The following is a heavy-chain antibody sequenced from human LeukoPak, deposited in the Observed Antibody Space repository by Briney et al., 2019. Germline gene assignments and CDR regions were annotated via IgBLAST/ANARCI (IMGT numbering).Heavy chain of an antibody. J-gene: IGHJ3*02. V-gene: IGHV4-30-4*01. CDR3: ARGGVYCSGGSCYPGAFDI. D-gene: IGHD2-15*01. CDR2: IYYSGST. Sequence: SQTLSLTCTVSGGSISSGDYYWSWIRQPPGTGLEWIGYIYYSGSTYYNPSLKSRVTISVDTSKNQFSLKLSSVTAADTAVYYCARGGVYCSGGSCYPGAFDIWGQGTMVTVPS. CDR1: GGSISSGDYY.